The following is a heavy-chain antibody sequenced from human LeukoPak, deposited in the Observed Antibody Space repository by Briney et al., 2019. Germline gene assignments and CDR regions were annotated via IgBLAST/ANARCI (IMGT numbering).Heavy chain of an antibody. J-gene: IGHJ4*02. CDR3: VRHGLGSSWFGFDY. D-gene: IGHD6-13*01. CDR2: IYPGDSDP. Sequence: GASLKISCKGSGYTFTTYWIGWVRQMPGKGLEWLGIIYPGDSDPRYSPSFQGQVTISADKSISTAYLQWSSLKASDSAMYYCVRHGLGSSWFGFDYWGQATLVTVSS. V-gene: IGHV5-51*01. CDR1: GYTFTTYW.